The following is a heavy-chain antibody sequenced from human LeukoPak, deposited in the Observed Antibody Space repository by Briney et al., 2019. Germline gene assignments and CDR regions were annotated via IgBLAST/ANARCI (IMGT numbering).Heavy chain of an antibody. CDR3: AKRGAEVGATVAPGDY. D-gene: IGHD1-26*01. CDR2: ISYDGSNK. J-gene: IGHJ4*02. V-gene: IGHV3-30*04. CDR1: GFTVSSYA. Sequence: GGSLRLSCTVSGFTVSSYAMHWVRQAPGKGLEWVAVISYDGSNKYYADSVKGRFTISRDNSKNTLYLQMNSLRAEDTAVYYCAKRGAEVGATVAPGDYWGQGTLVTVSS.